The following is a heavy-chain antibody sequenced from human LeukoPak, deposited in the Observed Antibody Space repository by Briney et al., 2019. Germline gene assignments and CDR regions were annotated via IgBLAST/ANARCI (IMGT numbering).Heavy chain of an antibody. D-gene: IGHD2-8*01. V-gene: IGHV5-51*01. CDR3: ARLLGRSMLSSGLYFDY. CDR1: RYSFTSYW. Sequence: GESLKISCKGSRYSFTSYWIGWVRQMPGKGLEWMGIIYPGDSDTRYSPSFQGQFTISADKSISTAYLQWSSLKASDAAMYYCARLLGRSMLSSGLYFDYWGQGTLVTDSS. J-gene: IGHJ4*02. CDR2: IYPGDSDT.